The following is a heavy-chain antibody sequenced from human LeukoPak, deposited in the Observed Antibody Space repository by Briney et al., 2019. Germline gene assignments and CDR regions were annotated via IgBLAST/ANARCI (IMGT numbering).Heavy chain of an antibody. J-gene: IGHJ5*02. CDR3: ARDFDFWSGYYMYWFDP. Sequence: SETLSLTCTVSGGSISSSSYHWGWIRQPPGKGLEWIGSIYYSGSTYYNPSLKSRVTISVDTSKNQFSLKLSSVTAADTAVYYCARDFDFWSGYYMYWFDPWGQGTLVTVSS. CDR2: IYYSGST. CDR1: GGSISSSSYH. D-gene: IGHD3-3*01. V-gene: IGHV4-39*07.